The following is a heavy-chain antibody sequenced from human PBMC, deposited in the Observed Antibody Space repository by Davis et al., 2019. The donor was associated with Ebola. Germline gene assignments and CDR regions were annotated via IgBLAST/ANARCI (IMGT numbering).Heavy chain of an antibody. Sequence: GESLKISCAASGFTFSSYAMHWVRQAPGKGLEWVAVISYDGSNKYYADSVKGRFTISRDNAKNSLYLQMNSLRAEDTAVYYCARELGGPIIVLVPAATALDYWGQGTLVTVSS. D-gene: IGHD2-2*01. CDR2: ISYDGSNK. J-gene: IGHJ4*02. V-gene: IGHV3-30*04. CDR1: GFTFSSYA. CDR3: ARELGGPIIVLVPAATALDY.